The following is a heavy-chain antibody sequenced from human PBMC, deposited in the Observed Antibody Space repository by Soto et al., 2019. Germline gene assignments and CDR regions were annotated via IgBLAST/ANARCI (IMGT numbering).Heavy chain of an antibody. J-gene: IGHJ6*02. D-gene: IGHD6-19*01. Sequence: SVKVSCKASGFTFTSSAVQWVRQARGQRLEWIGWIVVGSGNTNYAQKFQERVTITRDMSTSTAYMELSSLRSEDTAVYYCAAGPAVAGYYYYGMDVWGQGTTVTVSS. CDR3: AAGPAVAGYYYYGMDV. CDR1: GFTFTSSA. CDR2: IVVGSGNT. V-gene: IGHV1-58*01.